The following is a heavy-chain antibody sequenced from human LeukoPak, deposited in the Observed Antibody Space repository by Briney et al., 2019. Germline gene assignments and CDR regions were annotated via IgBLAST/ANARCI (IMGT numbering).Heavy chain of an antibody. D-gene: IGHD2-2*01. V-gene: IGHV4-61*02. CDR3: AREGAYCSGTDCFATTVDA. CDR1: GYSISSGDYY. CDR2: VDLGGRR. J-gene: IGHJ5*02. Sequence: PSETLSLTCNVSGYSISSGDYYWTWIRQPAGRGLEWIGRVDLGGRRSFNPNLISRVTVSVDPSKNRFSLSLTSVTAADTATYYCAREGAYCSGTDCFATTVDAWGPGALVTVSS.